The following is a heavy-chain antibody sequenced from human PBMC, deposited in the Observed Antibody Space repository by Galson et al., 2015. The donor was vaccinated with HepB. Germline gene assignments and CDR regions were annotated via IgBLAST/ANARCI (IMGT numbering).Heavy chain of an antibody. CDR2: SRSKANSYTT. CDR1: GFSFSDHY. J-gene: IGHJ3*01. CDR3: ARVRYCSNCYMGAYDL. Sequence: SLRLSCAASGFSFSDHYMDWVRQAPGKGLEWVGRSRSKANSYTTDYAASVKGRISISRDDSKNSVFLQMNRLKTEDTAVYYCARVRYCSNCYMGAYDLWGQGTKVTVSS. D-gene: IGHD2-2*01. V-gene: IGHV3-72*01.